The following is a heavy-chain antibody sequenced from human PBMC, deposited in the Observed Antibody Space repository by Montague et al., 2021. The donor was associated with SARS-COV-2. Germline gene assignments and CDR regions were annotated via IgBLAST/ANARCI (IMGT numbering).Heavy chain of an antibody. Sequence: SETLSLTCSVSGDSITNHYWSWIRQPAGKGLEWIGRMHFTGKTNFSPFFSSRLTMSVDTSKNQFSLKLTSVTAADTAIYFCARDRFDFGAGRQGTIDFWGQGTLVTVSS. D-gene: IGHD3-10*01. CDR3: ARDRFDFGAGRQGTIDF. J-gene: IGHJ4*02. CDR2: MHFTGKT. V-gene: IGHV4-4*07. CDR1: GDSITNHY.